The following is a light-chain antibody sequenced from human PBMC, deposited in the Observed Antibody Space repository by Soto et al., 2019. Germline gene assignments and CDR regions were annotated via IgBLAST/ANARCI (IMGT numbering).Light chain of an antibody. CDR2: GAS. V-gene: IGKV3D-15*01. J-gene: IGKJ4*01. CDR1: QSVSSN. CDR3: QQYNNWPPMLT. Sequence: EIVMTQSPATLSVSPGERATLSCRSSQSVSSNLAWYHQKPGQAPRRLISGASTRATGIPARFSGSGSGTEFTLTISSLQSEDFAVYYCQQYNNWPPMLTFGGGTKVEIK.